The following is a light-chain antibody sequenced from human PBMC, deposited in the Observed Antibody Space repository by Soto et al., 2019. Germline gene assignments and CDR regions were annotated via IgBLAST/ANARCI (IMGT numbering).Light chain of an antibody. CDR3: QQSYTTPRT. CDR1: QSLTNY. V-gene: IGKV1-39*01. CDR2: DAS. J-gene: IGKJ1*01. Sequence: DIQMTQSPSSLSASVGDRVTITCRASQSLTNYLNWYQQKPGKAPKLLIYDASTLQSGVPSRFSGSGSGTDFTLTITSLQPEDFATYYCQQSYTTPRTFGQGTKVEIK.